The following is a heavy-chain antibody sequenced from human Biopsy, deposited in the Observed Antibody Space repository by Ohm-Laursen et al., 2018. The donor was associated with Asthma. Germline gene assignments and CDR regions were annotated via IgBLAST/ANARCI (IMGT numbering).Heavy chain of an antibody. J-gene: IGHJ6*02. V-gene: IGHV1-18*01. CDR3: GGAVDYSHYYGFDV. CDR1: GYTFNSAG. D-gene: IGHD3-10*01. Sequence: SSVKVSCKTSGYTFNSAGITWARQAPGQGLEWIGWISVYNGNTKVAQKLQDRVTMITDTSTNTAYMELRSLRSDDTTVYFCGGAVDYSHYYGFDVWGQGTTVTVS. CDR2: ISVYNGNT.